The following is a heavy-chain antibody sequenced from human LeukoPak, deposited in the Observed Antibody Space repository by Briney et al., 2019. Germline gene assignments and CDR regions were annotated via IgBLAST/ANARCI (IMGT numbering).Heavy chain of an antibody. Sequence: GSLRLSCAASGFTVSSNYMSWVRQPPGKGLEWIGEINHSGSTNYNPSLKSRVTISVDTSKNQFSLKLSSVTAADTAVYYCARHVYYLDYWGQGTLVTVSS. J-gene: IGHJ4*02. V-gene: IGHV4-34*01. CDR2: INHSGST. CDR3: ARHVYYLDY. CDR1: GFTVSSNY. D-gene: IGHD2-8*01.